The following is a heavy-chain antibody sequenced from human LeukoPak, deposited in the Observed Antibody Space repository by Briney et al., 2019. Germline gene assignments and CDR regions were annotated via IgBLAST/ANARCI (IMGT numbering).Heavy chain of an antibody. CDR2: IYYSGST. Sequence: SETLSLTCTVSGGSISSYYWGWIRQPPGKGLEWIGYIYYSGSTNYNPSLKSRVTISVDTSKNQFSLKLSSVTAADTAVYYCARVYYDFWSGYYGDAFDIWGQGTMVTVSS. V-gene: IGHV4-59*01. CDR3: ARVYYDFWSGYYGDAFDI. J-gene: IGHJ3*02. CDR1: GGSISSYY. D-gene: IGHD3-3*01.